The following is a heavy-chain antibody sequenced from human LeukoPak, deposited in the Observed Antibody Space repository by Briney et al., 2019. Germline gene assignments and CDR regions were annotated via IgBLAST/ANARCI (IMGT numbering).Heavy chain of an antibody. CDR3: ARASGYSSSWVDY. CDR2: VYYSGGT. D-gene: IGHD6-13*01. Sequence: SETLSLTCTVSGGPISGYYWSWIRQPPGKGLEWIGYVYYSGGTEYNPSLKSRVTISVDTSKNQFSLKLSSVTAADTAVYYCARASGYSSSWVDYWGQGTLVTVSS. J-gene: IGHJ4*02. V-gene: IGHV4-59*01. CDR1: GGPISGYY.